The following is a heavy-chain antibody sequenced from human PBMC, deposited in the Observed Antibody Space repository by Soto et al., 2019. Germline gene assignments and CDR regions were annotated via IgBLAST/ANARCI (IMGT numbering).Heavy chain of an antibody. CDR3: ARDLPYYYDSSGYPWGLYDY. D-gene: IGHD3-22*01. J-gene: IGHJ4*02. CDR1: GFTFSSYA. Sequence: GGSLRLSCAASGFTFSSYAMHWVRQAPGKGLEWVAVISYDGSNKYYADSVKGRFTISRDNSKNTLYLQMNSLRAEDTAVYYCARDLPYYYDSSGYPWGLYDYWGQGTLVTVSS. CDR2: ISYDGSNK. V-gene: IGHV3-30-3*01.